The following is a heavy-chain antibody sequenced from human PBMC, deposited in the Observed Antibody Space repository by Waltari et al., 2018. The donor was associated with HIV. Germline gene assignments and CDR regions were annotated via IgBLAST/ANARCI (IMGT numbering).Heavy chain of an antibody. CDR3: ARDHQYCSSTSCSYYFDY. D-gene: IGHD2-2*01. Sequence: QVQLVESGGGVVQPGRSLRLSCAASGFTFSSYAMPWVSQAPGKGLEWVAVISYDGSNKYYADSVKGRFTISRDNSKNTLYLQMNSLRAEDTAVYYCARDHQYCSSTSCSYYFDYWGQGTLVTVSS. J-gene: IGHJ4*02. CDR1: GFTFSSYA. CDR2: ISYDGSNK. V-gene: IGHV3-30-3*01.